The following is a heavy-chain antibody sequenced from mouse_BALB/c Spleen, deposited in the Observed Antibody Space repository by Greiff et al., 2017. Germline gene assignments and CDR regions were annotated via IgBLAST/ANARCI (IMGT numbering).Heavy chain of an antibody. J-gene: IGHJ1*01. CDR1: GYTFTSYW. D-gene: IGHD2-14*01. V-gene: IGHV1-87*01. CDR3: ARGYDGYWYFDV. Sequence: QVQLKQSGAELARPGASVKLSCKASGYTFTSYWMQWVKQRPGQGLEWIGAIYPGDGDTRYTQKFKGKATLTADKSSSTAYMQLSSLASEDSAVYYCARGYDGYWYFDVWGAGTTVTVSS. CDR2: IYPGDGDT.